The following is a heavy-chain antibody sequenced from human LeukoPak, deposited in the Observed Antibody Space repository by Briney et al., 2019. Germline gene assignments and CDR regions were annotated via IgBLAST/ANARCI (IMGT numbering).Heavy chain of an antibody. Sequence: SETLSLTCTVSGDSISYYYWSWIRQPAGKGLEWIGRISTSGTTNYNPSLKSRVTMSVDTSKNQFSLTLTSVTAADTALYYCTRGLAGTTVEDWGQGTLVTVSS. CDR2: ISTSGTT. V-gene: IGHV4-4*07. CDR3: TRGLAGTTVED. D-gene: IGHD1-1*01. CDR1: GDSISYYY. J-gene: IGHJ4*02.